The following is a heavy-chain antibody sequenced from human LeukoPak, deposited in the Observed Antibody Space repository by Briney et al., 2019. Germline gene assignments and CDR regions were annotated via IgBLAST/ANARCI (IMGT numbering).Heavy chain of an antibody. J-gene: IGHJ4*02. V-gene: IGHV3-30*18. CDR1: GFTFSSYG. Sequence: GRSLRLSCAASGFTFSSYGMHWVRQAPGKGLEWVAVISYDGSNKYYADSVKGRFTISRDNSKNTLYLQMNSLRAEDTAVYYCAKDHDSGSYSLGQGTLVTVSS. CDR3: AKDHDSGSYS. D-gene: IGHD1-26*01. CDR2: ISYDGSNK.